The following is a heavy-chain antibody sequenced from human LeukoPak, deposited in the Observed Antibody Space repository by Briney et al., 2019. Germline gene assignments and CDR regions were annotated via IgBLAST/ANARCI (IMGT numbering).Heavy chain of an antibody. Sequence: SETLSLTCAVYGGSFSGYYWSWIRQPPGKGLEWIGEINHSGSTNYNPSLKSRVTISVDTSKNQFSLKLSSVTAADTAVYYCATASWLVGFDYWGQGTLVTVSS. CDR3: ATASWLVGFDY. J-gene: IGHJ4*02. D-gene: IGHD6-19*01. V-gene: IGHV4-34*01. CDR2: INHSGST. CDR1: GGSFSGYY.